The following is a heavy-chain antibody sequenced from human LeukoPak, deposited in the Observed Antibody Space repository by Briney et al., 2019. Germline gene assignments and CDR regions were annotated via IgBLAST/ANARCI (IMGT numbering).Heavy chain of an antibody. V-gene: IGHV1-69*04. D-gene: IGHD1-26*01. Sequence: SVKVSCKATGGTFSSYAISWVRQAPGQGLEWMGRIIPILGIANYAQKFQGRVTITADKSTSTAYTEMSSPRSEDTAVYYCARAGSGELDYWGQGTLVTVSS. CDR1: GGTFSSYA. J-gene: IGHJ4*02. CDR2: IIPILGIA. CDR3: ARAGSGELDY.